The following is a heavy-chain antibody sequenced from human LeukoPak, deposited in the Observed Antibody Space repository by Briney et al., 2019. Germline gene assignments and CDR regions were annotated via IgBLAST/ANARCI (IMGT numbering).Heavy chain of an antibody. J-gene: IGHJ4*02. CDR2: IQQDGSEK. CDR3: AGGSSLVF. D-gene: IGHD6-6*01. CDR1: GFTFSNYW. V-gene: IGHV3-7*01. Sequence: GGSLRLSCAASGFTFSNYWMTWVRQAPGKGLEWVANIQQDGSEKYYVDSVKGRFTISRDNAKNSLYLQMNSLRAEDTAVYYCAGGSSLVFWGQGTLVTVSS.